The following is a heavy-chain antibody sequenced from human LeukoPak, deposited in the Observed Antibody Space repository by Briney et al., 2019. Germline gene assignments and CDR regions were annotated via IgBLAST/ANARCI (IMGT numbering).Heavy chain of an antibody. Sequence: SETLSLTCTVSGGSISRGNYYWSWIRQPPGKGLEWIGYIYYSGSTNYNPSLKSRVTISVDTSKNQFSLNLSSVTAADTAVYYCARDRYYYGSRSHDAFDIWGQGTMVSVSS. CDR1: GGSISRGNYY. CDR3: ARDRYYYGSRSHDAFDI. J-gene: IGHJ3*02. V-gene: IGHV4-61*01. CDR2: IYYSGST. D-gene: IGHD3-10*01.